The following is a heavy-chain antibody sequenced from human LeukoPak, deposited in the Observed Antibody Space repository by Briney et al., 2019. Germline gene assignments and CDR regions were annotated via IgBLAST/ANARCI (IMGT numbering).Heavy chain of an antibody. D-gene: IGHD4-17*01. Sequence: GRSLRLSCAASGFTFSSYGMHWVRQAPGKGLEWVAVISYDGSNKYYADSVKGRFTISRDNSKNTLYLQMNSLRAEDTAVYYCAKGNATGAVGPRTHDYGEFFDYWGQGTLVTVSS. CDR1: GFTFSSYG. CDR2: ISYDGSNK. J-gene: IGHJ4*02. V-gene: IGHV3-30*18. CDR3: AKGNATGAVGPRTHDYGEFFDY.